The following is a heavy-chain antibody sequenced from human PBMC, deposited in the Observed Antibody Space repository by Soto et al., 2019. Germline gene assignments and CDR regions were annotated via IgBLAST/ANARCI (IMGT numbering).Heavy chain of an antibody. Sequence: QITLKESGPTLVKHTQTLTLTCTFSGFSLSTSGEGVGWIRQPTGKAPEWLAVIYWDDDKRYSPSLKTRLSITKDTTKNEVVLSMTKMDPVDTATYYCASCWYGAKYYHGRGVWCEGTTVNVSS. D-gene: IGHD6-13*01. CDR1: GFSLSTSGEG. V-gene: IGHV2-5*02. CDR2: IYWDDDK. CDR3: ASCWYGAKYYHGRGV. J-gene: IGHJ6*04.